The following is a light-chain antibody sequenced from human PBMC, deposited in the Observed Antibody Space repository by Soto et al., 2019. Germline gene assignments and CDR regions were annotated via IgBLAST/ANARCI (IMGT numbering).Light chain of an antibody. V-gene: IGKV1-5*03. CDR2: KAS. CDR1: QSMSSW. CDR3: QQYQSYSH. J-gene: IGKJ1*01. Sequence: DIQMTQSPSTLSASVGDKVTITCRASQSMSSWLAWYQQKPGQAPKLLIYKASILESGVPSRFSGSGSGTEFTLTISSLQPDYFATYYFQQYQSYSHFGQGTKVEIK.